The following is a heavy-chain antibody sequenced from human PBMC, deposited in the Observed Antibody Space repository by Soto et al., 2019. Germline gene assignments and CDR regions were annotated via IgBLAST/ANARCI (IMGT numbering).Heavy chain of an antibody. CDR2: ISSSGSTV. V-gene: IGHV3-48*03. CDR1: GFTFSSYE. CDR3: ARGRYDYVWGSYRYRNWFDP. J-gene: IGHJ5*02. Sequence: GGSLRLSCAASGFTFSSYEMNWVRQAPGKGLEWVSYISSSGSTVYYADSVKGRFTISRDNAKNSLYLQMNSLRAEDTAVYYWARGRYDYVWGSYRYRNWFDPWGEGTLVTVSS. D-gene: IGHD3-16*02.